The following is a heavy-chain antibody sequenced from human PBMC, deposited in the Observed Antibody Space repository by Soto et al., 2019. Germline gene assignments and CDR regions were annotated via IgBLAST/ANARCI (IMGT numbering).Heavy chain of an antibody. J-gene: IGHJ3*02. D-gene: IGHD2-21*02. CDR1: GFTFSSYA. CDR2: ISGGGGST. CDR3: AKGFIVVVTVLRPDDAFDI. V-gene: IGHV3-23*01. Sequence: EVQLLESGGRLVQPGGSLRLSCAASGFTFSSYAMNWVRQAPGKGLEWVPGISGGGGSTYYADSVKGRFTIPRDTSKNTVYLQLNSLSAEDTAVYYCAKGFIVVVTVLRPDDAFDIWGQGTMVTVSS.